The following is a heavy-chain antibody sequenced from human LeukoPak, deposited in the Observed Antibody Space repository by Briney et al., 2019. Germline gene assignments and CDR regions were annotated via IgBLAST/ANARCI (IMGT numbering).Heavy chain of an antibody. J-gene: IGHJ4*02. CDR2: INPNSGGT. CDR3: ARDFSYSSGEDY. CDR1: GYSFTAYY. Sequence: ASVKVSCKASGYSFTAYYMHWVRHAPGQGLEWMGWINPNSGGTNYAQKFQGRVTMTRDTSISTAYMELSRLRSDDTAVYYCARDFSYSSGEDYWGQGTLVTVSS. V-gene: IGHV1-2*02. D-gene: IGHD6-19*01.